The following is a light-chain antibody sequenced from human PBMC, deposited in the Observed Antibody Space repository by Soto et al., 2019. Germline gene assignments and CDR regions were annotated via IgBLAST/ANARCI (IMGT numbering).Light chain of an antibody. Sequence: QSVLTQPPSVSGAPGQRVTISCTGSRSNIGAGYDVHWYQQLPGTAPKLLIYGNTNRPSGVPDRFSGSKSGTSASLAITGLKAEDEADYYCQSYDSSLSSYVFGTGTKVTVL. V-gene: IGLV1-40*01. J-gene: IGLJ1*01. CDR1: RSNIGAGYD. CDR2: GNT. CDR3: QSYDSSLSSYV.